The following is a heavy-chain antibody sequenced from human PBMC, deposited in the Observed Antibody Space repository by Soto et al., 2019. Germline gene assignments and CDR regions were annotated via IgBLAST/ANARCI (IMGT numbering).Heavy chain of an antibody. CDR3: AKVSRKGSAIDFDY. D-gene: IGHD3-10*01. CDR2: VNPNNGDT. Sequence: QVQLVQSGAELKKPGASVKVSCKASGYTFSNYDMNWVRQATGQGPEWIGWVNPNNGDTGYAQKFQRRVTLTTYIATTTAYMELTSLRSEDTAIYYCAKVSRKGSAIDFDYWGQGTLITVSS. CDR1: GYTFSNYD. V-gene: IGHV1-8*01. J-gene: IGHJ4*02.